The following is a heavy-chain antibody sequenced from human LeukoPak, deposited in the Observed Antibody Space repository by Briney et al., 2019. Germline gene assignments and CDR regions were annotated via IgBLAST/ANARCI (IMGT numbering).Heavy chain of an antibody. V-gene: IGHV3-30*03. Sequence: PGGSLRLSCAASGFTFSNYGMHWVRQAPGKGLEWVSVISFDGSAKYYADSVKGRFTISRDNSKNTLYLQMTSLRAEDTAVYYCARVVTAAWDWFDPWGQGTLVTVSS. CDR1: GFTFSNYG. CDR2: ISFDGSAK. CDR3: ARVVTAAWDWFDP. J-gene: IGHJ5*02. D-gene: IGHD2-2*01.